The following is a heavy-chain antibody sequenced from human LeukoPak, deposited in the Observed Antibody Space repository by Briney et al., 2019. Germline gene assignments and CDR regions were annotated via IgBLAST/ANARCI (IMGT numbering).Heavy chain of an antibody. CDR3: ARTTGGSGEFDY. D-gene: IGHD3-10*01. CDR1: GGSISSGGYS. Sequence: PSETLSLTCAVSGGSISSGGYSWSWIRQPPGKGLEWIGYIYHSGSTYYNPSLKSRVTISVDRSKNQFSLKLSSVTAADTAVYHCARTTGGSGEFDYWGQGTLVTVSS. J-gene: IGHJ4*02. V-gene: IGHV4-30-2*01. CDR2: IYHSGST.